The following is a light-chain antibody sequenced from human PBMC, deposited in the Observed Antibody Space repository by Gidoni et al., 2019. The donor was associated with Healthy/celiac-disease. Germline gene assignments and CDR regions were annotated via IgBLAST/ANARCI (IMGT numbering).Light chain of an antibody. J-gene: IGKJ5*01. Sequence: DIQMTQSPSSLSASAGDRVTITCRSSQSISSSLNWYQQKPWKDHKPLIYASYSLQSWVPARFSGSGSGTDLTLTIRSLQPEDFATDFCHHSHSILPTFGQGTRLEIK. V-gene: IGKV1-39*01. CDR1: QSISSS. CDR3: HHSHSILPT. CDR2: ASY.